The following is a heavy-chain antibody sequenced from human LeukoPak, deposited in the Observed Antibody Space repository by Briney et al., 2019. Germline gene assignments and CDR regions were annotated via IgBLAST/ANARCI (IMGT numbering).Heavy chain of an antibody. D-gene: IGHD2-2*01. CDR3: ARQSQGYCSSTSCHSWFDP. Sequence: PSETLSLTCTVSGGPISSYYWNWIRQPPGKGLEWIGYIYYSGSTNYNPSLRSRVTMSLDTSKNQFSLKLSSVTAADTAVYYCARQSQGYCSSTSCHSWFDPWGQGTLVTVSS. V-gene: IGHV4-59*08. CDR1: GGPISSYY. J-gene: IGHJ5*02. CDR2: IYYSGST.